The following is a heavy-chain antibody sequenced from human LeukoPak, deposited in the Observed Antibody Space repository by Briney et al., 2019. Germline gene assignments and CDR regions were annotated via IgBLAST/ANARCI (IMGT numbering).Heavy chain of an antibody. V-gene: IGHV3-23*01. CDR1: GFTFSSYA. CDR3: AKRSTGSGSYYNLHFDD. CDR2: IIGSGGST. Sequence: GGSLRLSCAASGFTFSSYAMSWVRQAPGKGLEWVSAIIGSGGSTSYADSVKGRFTISRDNSKNTLFLQMNSLRAEATDVYYCAKRSTGSGSYYNLHFDDWGQGTLVTVSS. J-gene: IGHJ4*02. D-gene: IGHD3-10*01.